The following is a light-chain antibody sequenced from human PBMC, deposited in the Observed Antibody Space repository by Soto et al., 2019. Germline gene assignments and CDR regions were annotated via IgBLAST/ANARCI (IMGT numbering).Light chain of an antibody. CDR2: WAS. Sequence: DIVMTQSPDSLAVSLGERATINCKSSQSVLYSSNNKNYLAWYQQKPGQPPKLLIYWASTRESGVPDRFSGSGSGTDFTLSISSMQCADVTVYYCQQYYCTPQVFGGGTKVEIK. CDR1: QSVLYSSNNKNY. J-gene: IGKJ4*01. CDR3: QQYYCTPQV. V-gene: IGKV4-1*01.